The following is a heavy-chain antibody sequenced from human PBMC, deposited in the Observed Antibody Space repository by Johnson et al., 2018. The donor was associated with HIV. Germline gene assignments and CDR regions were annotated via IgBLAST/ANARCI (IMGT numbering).Heavy chain of an antibody. CDR1: GFTVSSNY. CDR3: AAFRDYYGSGLNAFDI. D-gene: IGHD3-10*01. Sequence: VQLVESGGGVVQPGRSLRLSCAASGFTVSSNYMSWVRQAPGKGLEWVSVIYSGGSTYYADSVKGRFTISRDNSKNTLYLQMNSLRAEDTAVYYCAAFRDYYGSGLNAFDIWGQGTMVTVSS. J-gene: IGHJ3*02. CDR2: IYSGGST. V-gene: IGHV3-53*01.